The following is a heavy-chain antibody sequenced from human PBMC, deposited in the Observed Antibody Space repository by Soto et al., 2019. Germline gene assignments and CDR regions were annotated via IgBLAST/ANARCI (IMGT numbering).Heavy chain of an antibody. CDR2: TFYTGST. CDR3: AKYRRTAAEGYTLDY. CDR1: GDSMNNFY. J-gene: IGHJ4*02. Sequence: SETLSLTCTVSGDSMNNFYWSWIRQPPGETLEWIGNTFYTGSTTYNPSLESRITMSVDTSKNQFSLRLSSVSAADTAVYFCAKYRRTAAEGYTLDYWGRGTLVTVSS. V-gene: IGHV4-59*01. D-gene: IGHD6-13*01.